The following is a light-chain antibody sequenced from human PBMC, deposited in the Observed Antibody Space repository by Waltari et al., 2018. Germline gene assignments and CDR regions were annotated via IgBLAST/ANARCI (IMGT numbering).Light chain of an antibody. CDR2: VNSDGSH. CDR1: SGHSSNA. V-gene: IGLV4-69*01. Sequence: QLVVTQSPSASASLGASVKLTCTLSSGHSSNAIAWLQQQPEKGPRYLMKVNSDGSHSRGDEIPDRFSGSSSGAERYPTISSLQAEDEADYYCQTGGHGTWVFGGGTKLTVL. CDR3: QTGGHGTWV. J-gene: IGLJ3*02.